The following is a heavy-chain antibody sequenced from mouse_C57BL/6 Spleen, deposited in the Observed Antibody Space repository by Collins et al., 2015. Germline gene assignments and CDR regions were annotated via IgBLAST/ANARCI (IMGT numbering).Heavy chain of an antibody. D-gene: IGHD2-1*01. V-gene: IGHV1-52*01. Sequence: QVQLQQPGAELVRPGSSVKLSCKASGYTFTSYWMHWVKQRPIQGLEWIGNIDPSDSETHYNQKFKDKATLTVDKSSSTAYMQLSSLTSEDSAVYYCARRRVYPYAMDYWGQGTSVTVSS. J-gene: IGHJ4*01. CDR2: IDPSDSET. CDR1: GYTFTSYW. CDR3: ARRRVYPYAMDY.